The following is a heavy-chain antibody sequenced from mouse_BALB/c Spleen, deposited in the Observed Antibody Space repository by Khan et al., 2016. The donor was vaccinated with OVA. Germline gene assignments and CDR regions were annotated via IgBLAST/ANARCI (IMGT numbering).Heavy chain of an antibody. CDR2: IYTYTGEP. Sequence: QIQLVQSGPELKKPGETVKISCKASGYTFTNYGMNWVKQAPGKGLKWMGWIYTYTGEPTYADDFKGRFAFSLESSASTAYFQINNLTNEDTATYFCARGSSRAMDYWGQGTSVTVSS. CDR3: ARGSSRAMDY. D-gene: IGHD1-1*01. J-gene: IGHJ4*01. V-gene: IGHV9-3-1*01. CDR1: GYTFTNYG.